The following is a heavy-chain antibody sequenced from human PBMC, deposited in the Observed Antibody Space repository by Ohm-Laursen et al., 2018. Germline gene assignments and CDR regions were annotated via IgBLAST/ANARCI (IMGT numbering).Heavy chain of an antibody. D-gene: IGHD6-6*01. CDR3: ARERYSSSYYYYGMDV. CDR2: ISGSGGST. Sequence: SLRLSCAASGFTFSSYAMSWVRQAPGKGLEWVSAISGSGGSTYYADSVKGRFTISRDNSKNTLYLQMNSLRAEDTAVYYCARERYSSSYYYYGMDVWGQGITVTVSS. V-gene: IGHV3-23*01. J-gene: IGHJ6*02. CDR1: GFTFSSYA.